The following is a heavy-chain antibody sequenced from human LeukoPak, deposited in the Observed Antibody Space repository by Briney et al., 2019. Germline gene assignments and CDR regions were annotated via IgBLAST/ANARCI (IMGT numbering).Heavy chain of an antibody. CDR3: AKTAYYNYGHFDY. Sequence: GVSLRLSCAGSGFTFSNYAMNWVRQAPGKGLEWVPGISDSGGRTNYADSVKGRFTISRDNSKNTLYLQMNSLRAEGTAVYYCAKTAYYNYGHFDYWGQGTLVTVSS. CDR1: GFTFSNYA. CDR2: ISDSGGRT. V-gene: IGHV3-23*01. D-gene: IGHD5-18*01. J-gene: IGHJ4*02.